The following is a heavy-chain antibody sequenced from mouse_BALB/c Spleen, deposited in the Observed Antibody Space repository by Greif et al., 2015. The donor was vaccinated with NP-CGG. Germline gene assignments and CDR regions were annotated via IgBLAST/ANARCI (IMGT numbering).Heavy chain of an antibody. J-gene: IGHJ4*01. V-gene: IGHV5-4*02. CDR1: GFTFSDYY. Sequence: EVHLVESGGGLVKPGGSLKLSCAASGFTFSDYYMYWVRQTPEKRLEWVATISDGGSYTYYPDSVKGRFTISRDNAKNNLYLQMSSLKSEDTAMYYCAREGDDYDAMDYWGQGTSVTVSS. CDR2: ISDGGSYT. CDR3: AREGDDYDAMDY.